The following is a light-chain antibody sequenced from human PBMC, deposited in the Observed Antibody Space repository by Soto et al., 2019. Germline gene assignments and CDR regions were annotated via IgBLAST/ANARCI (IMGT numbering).Light chain of an antibody. CDR1: QSVSGW. Sequence: DIQMTQSPSTLSASVGDTVTVTCRASQSVSGWLAWYQQKPGEAPKLLIYDASALLRGVPSRFSGSGSGTKFTPTIASLQPDDFATYYCQQYENFSGTFGPGTKVEI. V-gene: IGKV1-5*01. J-gene: IGKJ1*01. CDR2: DAS. CDR3: QQYENFSGT.